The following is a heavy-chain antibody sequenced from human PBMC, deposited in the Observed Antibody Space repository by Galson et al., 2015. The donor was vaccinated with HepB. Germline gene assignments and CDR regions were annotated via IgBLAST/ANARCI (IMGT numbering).Heavy chain of an antibody. J-gene: IGHJ2*01. CDR3: ARGDVGGRSWFFDL. CDR1: GFTFSGHD. D-gene: IGHD2-15*01. V-gene: IGHV3-23*01. CDR2: ISKDGSGT. Sequence: SLRLSCAASGFTFSGHDMTWVRQAPGKGLGWVSSISKDGSGTTYAGSVKGRMTISRDNSKNTLFLQMNSLRAEDTAVYYCARGDVGGRSWFFDLWGRGTLVTVSS.